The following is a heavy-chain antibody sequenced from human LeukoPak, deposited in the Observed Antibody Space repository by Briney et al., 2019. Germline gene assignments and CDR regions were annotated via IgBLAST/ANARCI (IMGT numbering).Heavy chain of an antibody. J-gene: IGHJ4*02. CDR2: LYSAGAT. CDR3: ASGEVGVRKYYSDPFHH. CDR1: GFTVSSNY. Sequence: PGGSLRLSCAVSGFTVSSNYMSWVRQAPGKGLEWVSILYSAGATYYADSVRGRFTIDRDNSKNTVFLQMNSLRAEDTAVYYCASGEVGVRKYYSDPFHHWGQGTLVTVSS. V-gene: IGHV3-53*01. D-gene: IGHD3-10*01.